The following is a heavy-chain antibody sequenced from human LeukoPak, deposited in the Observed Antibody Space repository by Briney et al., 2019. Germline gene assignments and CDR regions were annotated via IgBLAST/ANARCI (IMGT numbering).Heavy chain of an antibody. Sequence: GGSLRLSCGASGFIFGKYAMSWVRQAPGKGLEWVSGIGSGGVDTIYADSVKGRFTTSRDNSKNTLSLRVGSLRADDTAIYFCARYLRDSGTSRVTLDHWGQGTLVIVSS. V-gene: IGHV3-23*01. J-gene: IGHJ4*02. CDR2: IGSGGVDT. D-gene: IGHD2-2*01. CDR3: ARYLRDSGTSRVTLDH. CDR1: GFIFGKYA.